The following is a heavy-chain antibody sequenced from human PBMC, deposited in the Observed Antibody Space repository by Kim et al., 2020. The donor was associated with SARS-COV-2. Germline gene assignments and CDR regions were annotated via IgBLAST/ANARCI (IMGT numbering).Heavy chain of an antibody. CDR2: INEDKYDK. Sequence: GGSLRLSCAASGFTFKSYWMTWVRQAPGKGLEWVASINEDKYDKYYVESVKGRFTISRDNAKNSLFLQMNGLRVEDTAVYYCARDSGEIVVVPADNHHGWDVGGQGTTVTVSS. D-gene: IGHD2-2*01. V-gene: IGHV3-7*05. CDR3: ARDSGEIVVVPADNHHGWDV. CDR1: GFTFKSYW. J-gene: IGHJ6*02.